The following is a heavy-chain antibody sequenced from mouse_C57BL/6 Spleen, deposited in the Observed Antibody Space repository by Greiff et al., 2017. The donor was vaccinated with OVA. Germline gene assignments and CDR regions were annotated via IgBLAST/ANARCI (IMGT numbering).Heavy chain of an antibody. CDR1: GFTFSSYA. D-gene: IGHD2-1*01. Sequence: DVKLVESGGGLVKPGGSLKLSCAASGFTFSSYAMSWVRQTPEKRLEWVATISDGGSYTYYPDNVKGRFTISRDNAKNTPYLQMSHLKSEDTAMYYCAREALYYGNYWYYAMDYWGQGTSVTVSS. CDR2: ISDGGSYT. J-gene: IGHJ4*01. CDR3: AREALYYGNYWYYAMDY. V-gene: IGHV5-4*01.